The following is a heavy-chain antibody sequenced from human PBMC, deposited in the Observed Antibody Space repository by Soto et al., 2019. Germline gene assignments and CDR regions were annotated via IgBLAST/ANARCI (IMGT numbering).Heavy chain of an antibody. CDR3: ARGTSLGGYCISTSCYGSDWFDP. J-gene: IGHJ5*02. CDR1: GGSISNVNDY. CDR2: IYYTGNT. Sequence: SETLSLTCTVSGGSISNVNDYWSWIRQPPGKGLEWIGYIYYTGNTYYNPSLRSRITISVDTSKNQFSLKLSSVTAADTAVYYCARGTSLGGYCISTSCYGSDWFDPWGQGTLVTVSS. D-gene: IGHD2-2*03. V-gene: IGHV4-30-4*01.